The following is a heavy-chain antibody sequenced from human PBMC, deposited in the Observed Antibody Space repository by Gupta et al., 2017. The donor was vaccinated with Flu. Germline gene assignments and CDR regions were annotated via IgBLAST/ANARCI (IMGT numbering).Heavy chain of an antibody. V-gene: IGHV3-11*04. J-gene: IGHJ6*03. Sequence: PGKGVGWVSSINSRGSTIYYADSLKGRFTISRDNAKNSLYLQMNSVRAEDTAVYYCARDPGGTTDYYYYMDVWGKGTTVTVSS. CDR2: INSRGSTI. CDR3: ARDPGGTTDYYYYMDV. D-gene: IGHD1-1*01.